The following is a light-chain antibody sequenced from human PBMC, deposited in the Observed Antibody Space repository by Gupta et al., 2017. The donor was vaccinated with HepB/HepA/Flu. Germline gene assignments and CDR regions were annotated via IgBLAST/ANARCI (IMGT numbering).Light chain of an antibody. V-gene: IGLV1-51*01. CDR3: GTWDTTLRAYG. J-gene: IGLJ2*01. CDR2: DNN. CDR1: SSNIGNNY. Sequence: SVLTQPPSVSAAPGQKVTISCSGISSNIGNNYVSWYQQRPGTAPKLLMFDNNKRPSGTPDRFSGSKSGTSATLAITGLQTGEEAEYYCGTWDTTLRAYGFGRGTKLTVL.